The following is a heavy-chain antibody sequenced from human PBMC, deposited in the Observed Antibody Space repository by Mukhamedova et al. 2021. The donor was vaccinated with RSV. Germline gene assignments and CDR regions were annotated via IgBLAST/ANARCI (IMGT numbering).Heavy chain of an antibody. D-gene: IGHD2-2*01. CDR3: ARDKIHCSSTSCCGIYYYYYYMDV. V-gene: IGHV3-33*01. J-gene: IGHJ6*03. Sequence: YADSVKGRFTISRDNSKNTLYLQMNSLRAEDTAVYYCARDKIHCSSTSCCGIYYYYYYMDVWGKGTTVTVSS.